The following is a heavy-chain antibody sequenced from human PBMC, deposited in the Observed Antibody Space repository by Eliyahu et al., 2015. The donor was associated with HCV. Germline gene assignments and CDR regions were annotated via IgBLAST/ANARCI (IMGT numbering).Heavy chain of an antibody. CDR3: ASGGGGIAVAGTGGWFDP. CDR2: IHYSGIT. D-gene: IGHD6-19*01. CDR1: GGSITTYY. J-gene: IGHJ5*02. V-gene: IGHV4-59*01. Sequence: QVQLQESGPGLVKPSETLSLTCTVSGGSITTYYWSWIRQPPGKGLEWIGYIHYSGITNYNPSLKSRVTISLDTSKTQFSLNLTSVTAADTAVYYCASGGGGIAVAGTGGWFDPWGQGTLVTVSS.